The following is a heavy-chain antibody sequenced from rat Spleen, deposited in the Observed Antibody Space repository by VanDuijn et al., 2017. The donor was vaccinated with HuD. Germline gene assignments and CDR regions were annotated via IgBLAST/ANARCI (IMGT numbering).Heavy chain of an antibody. J-gene: IGHJ4*01. CDR2: INSAGST. CDR1: GYSITSSYR. V-gene: IGHV3-3*01. Sequence: EVQLQESGPGLVKPSQSPSLTCSVTGYSITSSYRWNWIRKFPGNKLEWMGYINSAGSTNYNPSLKSRISITRDTSKNQFFLQLNSVTTEDTATYYCASYPGMDAWGQGASVTVSS. CDR3: ASYPGMDA. D-gene: IGHD1-4*01.